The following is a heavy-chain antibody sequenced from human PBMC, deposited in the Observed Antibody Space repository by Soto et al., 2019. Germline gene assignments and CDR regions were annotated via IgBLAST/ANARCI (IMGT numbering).Heavy chain of an antibody. CDR1: GFTFSSYA. J-gene: IGHJ5*02. V-gene: IGHV3-30-3*01. Sequence: PGGSLRLSCAASGFTFSSYAMHWVRQAPGKGLEWVAVISYDGSNKYYADSVKGRFTISRENSKSTLYLQMNSLRAEDTAVYFCVAATTETDHWGQGTLVTVSS. D-gene: IGHD1-1*01. CDR3: VAATTETDH. CDR2: ISYDGSNK.